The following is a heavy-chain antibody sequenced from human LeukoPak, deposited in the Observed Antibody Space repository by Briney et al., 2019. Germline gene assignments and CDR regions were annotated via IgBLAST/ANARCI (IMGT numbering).Heavy chain of an antibody. CDR1: GFTFSNAW. CDR3: STNTLRYFDWAPAGFDM. J-gene: IGHJ3*02. CDR2: IKSKTDGGTT. D-gene: IGHD3-9*01. Sequence: GGSLRLSCAASGFTFSNAWMSWVRQAPGKGLEWVGRIKSKTDGGTTDYAAPVKGRFTISRDDSRNTLYVQMNSLKTEDTAVYYCSTNTLRYFDWAPAGFDMWGQGTMVTVSS. V-gene: IGHV3-15*01.